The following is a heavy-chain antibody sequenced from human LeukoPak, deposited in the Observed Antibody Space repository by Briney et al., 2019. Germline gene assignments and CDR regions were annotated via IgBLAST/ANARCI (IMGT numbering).Heavy chain of an antibody. CDR1: GFTFGDYA. CDR3: TRPRMTTVVTPWPRY. J-gene: IGHJ4*02. Sequence: TGGSLGLSCTASGFTFGDYAMSWVRQAPGKGLEWVGFIRSKAYGGTTEYAASVKGRFTISRDDSKSIAYLQMNSLKTEDTAVYYCTRPRMTTVVTPWPRYWGQGTLVTVSS. D-gene: IGHD4-23*01. V-gene: IGHV3-49*04. CDR2: IRSKAYGGTT.